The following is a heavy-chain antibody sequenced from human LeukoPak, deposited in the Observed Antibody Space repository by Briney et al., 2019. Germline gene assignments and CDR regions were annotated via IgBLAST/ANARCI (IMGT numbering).Heavy chain of an antibody. J-gene: IGHJ4*02. CDR2: VYHGGST. D-gene: IGHD1-26*01. CDR1: GGSISSYY. CDR3: ARGGSYFDY. V-gene: IGHV4-59*01. Sequence: KPSETLSLTCTVSGGSISSYYWSWIRQPPGKGLEWIGYVYHGGSTRYNPSLKSRVTVLGDTSKNQFSLRLTSVTAADTAVYYCARGGSYFDYWGQGTLVTVSS.